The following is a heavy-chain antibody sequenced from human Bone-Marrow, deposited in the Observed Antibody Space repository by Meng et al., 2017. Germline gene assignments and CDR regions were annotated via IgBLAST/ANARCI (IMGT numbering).Heavy chain of an antibody. CDR3: ARDDWGPIGY. D-gene: IGHD7-27*01. Sequence: QVQLVESGGVVVQPGRCPRTYCAATGSTFSSYAMHWVRQAPGKGLEWVAVISYDGSNKYYADSVKGRFTISRDNSKNTLYLQMNSLRAEDTAVYYCARDDWGPIGYWGQGTLVTVSS. J-gene: IGHJ4*02. CDR1: GSTFSSYA. V-gene: IGHV3-30*07. CDR2: ISYDGSNK.